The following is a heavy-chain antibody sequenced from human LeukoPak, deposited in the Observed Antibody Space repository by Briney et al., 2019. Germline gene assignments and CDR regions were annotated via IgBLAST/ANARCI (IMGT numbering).Heavy chain of an antibody. J-gene: IGHJ4*02. V-gene: IGHV3-21*01. D-gene: IGHD3-10*01. CDR3: ARDRAPNDY. CDR1: GFTVSGYS. Sequence: PGGSQRLSCAASGFTVSGYSMNWVRQAPGKGLEWVSSISGSSSYIYYADSVKGRFTISRDNAKNSLYLQMNSLRVEDTAVYYCARDRAPNDYWGQGTLVTVSS. CDR2: ISGSSSYI.